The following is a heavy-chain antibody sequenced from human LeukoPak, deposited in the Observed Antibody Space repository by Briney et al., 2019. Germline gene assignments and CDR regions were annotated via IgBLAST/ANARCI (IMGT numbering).Heavy chain of an antibody. J-gene: IGHJ4*02. D-gene: IGHD4-17*01. Sequence: GGSLRLSCAASGSTFSSYAVSWVRQAPGKGLEWVSAISARGDSTYYADSVEGRFTISRDNSKNTLYLQMNSLRGEDTALYYCARGAYGDYDYWGQGTLVTVSS. V-gene: IGHV3-23*01. CDR3: ARGAYGDYDY. CDR1: GSTFSSYA. CDR2: ISARGDST.